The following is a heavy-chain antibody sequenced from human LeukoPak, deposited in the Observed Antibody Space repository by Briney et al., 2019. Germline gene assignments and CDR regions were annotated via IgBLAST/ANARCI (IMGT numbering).Heavy chain of an antibody. D-gene: IGHD1-26*01. V-gene: IGHV3-66*01. CDR1: GFTISSKY. CDR3: ARALEEWEPFDS. J-gene: IGHJ4*02. CDR2: IYTDGTT. Sequence: GGSLRLSCAASGFTISSKYMTWVRQAPGKGLEWVSIIYTDGTTYYADSVKGRFTISRDNSKNTLWLQMNSLRAEDTAVYYCARALEEWEPFDSWGRGTLVAVSS.